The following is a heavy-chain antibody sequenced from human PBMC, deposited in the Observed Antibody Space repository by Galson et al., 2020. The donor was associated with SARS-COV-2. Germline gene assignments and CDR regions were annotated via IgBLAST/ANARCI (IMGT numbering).Heavy chain of an antibody. V-gene: IGHV4-39*07. CDR2: IYYSGST. D-gene: IGHD3-3*01. Sequence: SETLSLTCTVSGGPISSSSYYWGWIRQPPGKGLEWIGSIYYSGSTYYNPSLKSRVTISVDTSKNQFSLKLSSVTAADTAVYYCARGFMGSITIFGVVTPRGWFDPWGQGTLVTVSS. J-gene: IGHJ5*02. CDR3: ARGFMGSITIFGVVTPRGWFDP. CDR1: GGPISSSSYY.